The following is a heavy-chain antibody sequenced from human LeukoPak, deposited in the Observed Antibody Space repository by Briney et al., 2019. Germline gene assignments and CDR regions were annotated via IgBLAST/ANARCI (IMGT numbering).Heavy chain of an antibody. CDR3: AKVGYSNYDSAY. Sequence: GGSLRLSCAASGFTFSSYSMNWVRQAPGKGLEWVSSISSSSSYIYYADSVKGRLTISRDNAKNSLYLQMNSLRAEDTAVYYCAKVGYSNYDSAYWGQGTLVTVSS. CDR1: GFTFSSYS. J-gene: IGHJ4*02. CDR2: ISSSSSYI. D-gene: IGHD4-11*01. V-gene: IGHV3-21*04.